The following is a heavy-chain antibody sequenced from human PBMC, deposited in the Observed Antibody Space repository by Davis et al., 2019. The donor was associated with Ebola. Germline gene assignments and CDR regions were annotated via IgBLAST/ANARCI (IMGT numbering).Heavy chain of an antibody. CDR1: GFIFSSYA. CDR2: ISGGGGRT. CDR3: AKDIRPVVRGVTDS. V-gene: IGHV3-23*01. Sequence: GESLKISCAASGFIFSSYAMSWVRQAPGKGLEWVSAISGGGGRTYYADSVKGRFTISRDNSKNTLFVQMNGLRADDTAVYFCAKDIRPVVRGVTDSWGQGTLVTVSS. J-gene: IGHJ4*02. D-gene: IGHD3-10*01.